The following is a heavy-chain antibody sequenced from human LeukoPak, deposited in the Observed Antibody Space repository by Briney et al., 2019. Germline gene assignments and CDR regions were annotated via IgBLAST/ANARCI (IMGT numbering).Heavy chain of an antibody. CDR3: ARSGFYNTGWAHFDS. V-gene: IGHV4-59*08. D-gene: IGHD6-19*01. Sequence: KASETLSLTSTVSGGSMTNYYWTWIRQPPGKGLEWIGYIYYSGSTNYNPSLMSRVTISVDTSKNHFSLRLSTVTAADTAVYYCARSGFYNTGWAHFDSWGQGALVTVSS. J-gene: IGHJ4*02. CDR2: IYYSGST. CDR1: GGSMTNYY.